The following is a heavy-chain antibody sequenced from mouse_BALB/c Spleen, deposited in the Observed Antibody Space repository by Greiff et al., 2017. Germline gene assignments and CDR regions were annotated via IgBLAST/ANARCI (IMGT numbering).Heavy chain of an antibody. CDR2: INPSTGYT. CDR3: ARSDGYSWFAY. D-gene: IGHD2-3*01. Sequence: VQLQQSGAELVKPGASVKLSCTASGFNIKDTYMHWVKQRPGQGLEWIGYINPSTGYTEYNQKFKDKATLTADKSSSTAYMQLSSLTSEDSAVYYCARSDGYSWFAYWGQGTLVTVSA. J-gene: IGHJ3*01. CDR1: GFNIKDTY. V-gene: IGHV1S26*01.